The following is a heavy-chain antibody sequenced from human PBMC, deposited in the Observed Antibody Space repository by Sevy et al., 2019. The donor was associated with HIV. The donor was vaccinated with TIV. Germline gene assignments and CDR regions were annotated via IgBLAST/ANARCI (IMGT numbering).Heavy chain of an antibody. Sequence: SETLSLTCAVSGGSISSGSYSWNWIRQSPGKDLEWIGYIYHTGNTYYNPSLKSRVTISVDRSKNEFSLSLTSVTAADTAVYFCARSPPVVVVPGAPSWFDPWGQGTLVTVSS. CDR2: IYHTGNT. CDR3: ARSPPVVVVPGAPSWFDP. V-gene: IGHV4-30-2*06. CDR1: GGSISSGSYS. J-gene: IGHJ5*02. D-gene: IGHD2-2*01.